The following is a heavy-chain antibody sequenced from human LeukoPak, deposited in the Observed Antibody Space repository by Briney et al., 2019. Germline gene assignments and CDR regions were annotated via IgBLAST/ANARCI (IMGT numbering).Heavy chain of an antibody. CDR2: IYSGGST. Sequence: PGGSLILSCAASGFTVSSNYMSWVRQAPGKGLEWVSVIYSGGSTYYADSVKGRFTISRDNSKNTLYLQMNSLRAEDTAVYYCARAYSSGWADYWGQGTLVTVSS. CDR3: ARAYSSGWADY. J-gene: IGHJ4*02. CDR1: GFTVSSNY. V-gene: IGHV3-53*01. D-gene: IGHD6-19*01.